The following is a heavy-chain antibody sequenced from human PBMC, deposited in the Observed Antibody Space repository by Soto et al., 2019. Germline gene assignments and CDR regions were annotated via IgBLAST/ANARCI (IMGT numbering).Heavy chain of an antibody. CDR3: ARDNSRLYFDY. CDR2: ISAYNGNT. D-gene: IGHD1-26*01. V-gene: IGHV1-18*01. J-gene: IGHJ4*02. CDR1: GYTFTSFG. Sequence: ASVKVSCKASGYTFTSFGISWVRQAPGQGLEWMGWISAYNGNTNYAQNLQGRVTMTTDTSTSTAYMELRSLRSDDTAVYYCARDNSRLYFDYWGKGALVTVSS.